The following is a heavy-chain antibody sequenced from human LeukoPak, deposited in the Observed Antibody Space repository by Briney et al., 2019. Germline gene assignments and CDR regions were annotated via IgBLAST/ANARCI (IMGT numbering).Heavy chain of an antibody. CDR3: AKGQWGIAVAGPLDY. D-gene: IGHD6-19*01. CDR1: GFTFDDYA. J-gene: IGHJ4*02. Sequence: PGRSLRLSCAASGFTFDDYAMHWVRQALGKGLEWVSGISWNSGSIGYADSVKGRFTISRDNAKNSLYLQMNSLRAEDTALYYCAKGQWGIAVAGPLDYWGQGTLVTVSS. V-gene: IGHV3-9*01. CDR2: ISWNSGSI.